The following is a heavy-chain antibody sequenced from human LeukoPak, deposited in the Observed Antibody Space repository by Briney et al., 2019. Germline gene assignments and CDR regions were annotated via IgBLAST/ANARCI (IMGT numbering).Heavy chain of an antibody. V-gene: IGHV4-39*01. Sequence: SETLPLTCTVSGGSISSSSYYWGWIRQPPGKGLEWIGSIYYSGSTYYNPSLKSRVTISVDTSKNQFSLKLSSVTAADTAVYYCARTMTTVTTLDYWGQGTLVTVSS. CDR2: IYYSGST. J-gene: IGHJ4*02. D-gene: IGHD4-17*01. CDR1: GGSISSSSYY. CDR3: ARTMTTVTTLDY.